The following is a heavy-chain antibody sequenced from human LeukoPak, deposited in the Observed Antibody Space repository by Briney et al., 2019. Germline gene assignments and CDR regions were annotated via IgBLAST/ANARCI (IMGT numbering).Heavy chain of an antibody. Sequence: EASVKVSCKASGYTFTGYYMHWVRQAPGQGLEWMGWINPNSGGTNHAQKFQGRVTMTRDTSISTAYMELSRLRSDDTAVYYCAISQGSYYDTSGYLGGDYWGQGTLVTVSS. V-gene: IGHV1-2*02. CDR2: INPNSGGT. CDR1: GYTFTGYY. D-gene: IGHD3-22*01. J-gene: IGHJ4*02. CDR3: AISQGSYYDTSGYLGGDY.